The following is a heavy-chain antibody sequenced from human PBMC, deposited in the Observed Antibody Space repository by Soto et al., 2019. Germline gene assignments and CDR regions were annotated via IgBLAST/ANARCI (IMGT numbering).Heavy chain of an antibody. D-gene: IGHD3-16*02. Sequence: WVSQIHGKGLEWMGMIAPSDSYTNYSPSFQGHVTISADKSISTAYLQWSSLKASDTAMYYCARHPPYDYVWGSYRLSPYYYYGMDVWDQGPTVT. CDR2: IAPSDSYT. CDR3: ARHPPYDYVWGSYRLSPYYYYGMDV. V-gene: IGHV5-10-1*01. J-gene: IGHJ6*02.